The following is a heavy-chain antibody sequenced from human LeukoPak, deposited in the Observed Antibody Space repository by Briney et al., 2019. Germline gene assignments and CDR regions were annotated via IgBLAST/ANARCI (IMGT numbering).Heavy chain of an antibody. CDR3: AKGLNSRDYDFWSGYCLDY. Sequence: GGSLRLSCAASGFIFSSYAMSWVRQAPGKGLEWVSGIGGSGGNTYYADSVKGRFTISRDNYKNTLYLQMKSLRAEDTAVYYCAKGLNSRDYDFWSGYCLDYWGQGSLVTVSS. CDR2: IGGSGGNT. CDR1: GFIFSSYA. V-gene: IGHV3-23*01. J-gene: IGHJ4*02. D-gene: IGHD3-3*01.